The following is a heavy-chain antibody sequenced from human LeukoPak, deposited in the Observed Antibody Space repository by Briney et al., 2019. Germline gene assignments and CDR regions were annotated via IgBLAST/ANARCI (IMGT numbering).Heavy chain of an antibody. D-gene: IGHD3-3*01. CDR1: GGSISSSSYY. CDR3: ARRRTIFGVVPVPYYFDY. CDR2: IYYSGST. J-gene: IGHJ4*02. V-gene: IGHV4-39*07. Sequence: SETLSLTCTVSGGSISSSSYYWGWIRQPPGKGLEWIGSIYYSGSTYYNPSLKSRVTISVDTSKNQFSLKLSSVTAADTAVYYCARRRTIFGVVPVPYYFDYWGQGTLVTVSS.